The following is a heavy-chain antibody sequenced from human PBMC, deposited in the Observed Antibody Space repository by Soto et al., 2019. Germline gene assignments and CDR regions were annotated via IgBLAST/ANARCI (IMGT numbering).Heavy chain of an antibody. CDR1: GGSISSGGYY. CDR3: ARDRDWSGYQHFDY. D-gene: IGHD3-3*01. Sequence: SETLSLTCTVSGGSISSGGYYWSWIRQHPGKGLEWIGYIYYSGSTYYNPSLKSRVTISVDTSKNQFSLKLSSVTAADTAVYYRARDRDWSGYQHFDYWGQGTLVTVS. V-gene: IGHV4-31*03. CDR2: IYYSGST. J-gene: IGHJ4*02.